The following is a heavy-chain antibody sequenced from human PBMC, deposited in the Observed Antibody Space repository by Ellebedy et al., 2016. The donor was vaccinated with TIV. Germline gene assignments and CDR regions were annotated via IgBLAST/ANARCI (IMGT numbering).Heavy chain of an antibody. D-gene: IGHD6-13*01. CDR2: ISSDGSNK. J-gene: IGHJ2*01. Sequence: GESLKISCEASGLDFKNSAMSWVRLAPGKGLEWVQLISSDGSNKYNADFVKGRFNISRDNSENTLYLQMNSLRAEDTAVYYCVRVLSMQTAGTWSWYLDLWGRGTLVTVSS. CDR1: GLDFKNSA. V-gene: IGHV3-30*14. CDR3: VRVLSMQTAGTWSWYLDL.